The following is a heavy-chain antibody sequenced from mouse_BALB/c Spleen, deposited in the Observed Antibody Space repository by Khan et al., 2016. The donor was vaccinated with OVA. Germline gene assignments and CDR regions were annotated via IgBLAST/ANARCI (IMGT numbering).Heavy chain of an antibody. CDR3: TRLGTTGWFTY. J-gene: IGHJ3*01. D-gene: IGHD2-13*01. CDR2: IDPFNGGA. CDR1: GYSFTNYY. Sequence: VQLQQSGPELMKPGASVKISCKASGYSFTNYYIHWVKQSHGQSLEWIGYIDPFNGGATYNQKFKGTATLTVDKSSSTAHMHLSSLTSEDSAVYYCTRLGTTGWFTYWGQGTLVTVSA. V-gene: IGHV1S135*01.